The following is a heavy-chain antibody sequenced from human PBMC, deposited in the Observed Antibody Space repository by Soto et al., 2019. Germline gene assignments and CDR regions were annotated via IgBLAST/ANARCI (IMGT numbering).Heavy chain of an antibody. CDR2: INAGNGHT. CDR3: ARSSGFSDVDS. CDR1: GYNFTSYA. J-gene: IGHJ4*02. D-gene: IGHD3-22*01. V-gene: IGHV1-3*01. Sequence: QVQLVQSGAEGKKPGASVKVSCKASGYNFTSYAMHWVRQAPGQRLERMGWINAGNGHTKYSQKFQGRVNITRDPPAITAYKELTSLSSEHTAVYYCARSSGFSDVDSWGQGTLVTVSS.